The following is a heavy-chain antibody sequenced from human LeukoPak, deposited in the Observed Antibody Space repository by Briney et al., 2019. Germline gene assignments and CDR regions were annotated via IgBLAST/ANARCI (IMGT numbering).Heavy chain of an antibody. D-gene: IGHD1-26*01. V-gene: IGHV3-21*04. CDR2: ISSSSSYI. Sequence: PGGSLRLSCAASGFTFSSYSMNWVRQAPGKGLEWVSSISSSSSYIYYADSVKGRFTISRDNAKNSLYLQMKSLRAEDTALYYCARGRTGDSGYYYYYMDVWGKGTTVTVSS. J-gene: IGHJ6*03. CDR3: ARGRTGDSGYYYYYMDV. CDR1: GFTFSSYS.